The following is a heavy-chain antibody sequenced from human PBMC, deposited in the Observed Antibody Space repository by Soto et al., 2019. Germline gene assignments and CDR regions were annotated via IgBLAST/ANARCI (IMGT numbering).Heavy chain of an antibody. D-gene: IGHD3-10*01. Sequence: EVQLLESGGGLVQPGGSLRVSCEASGFTFSNYAMTWVRQAPGRGLEWVSTISDSGGSTHYADSVKGRFTISRDNSKNTLYLQMNSLRAEDTAVYYCANGWFGELTPYYYVDVWGKGTTVTVSS. CDR1: GFTFSNYA. V-gene: IGHV3-23*01. J-gene: IGHJ6*03. CDR3: ANGWFGELTPYYYVDV. CDR2: ISDSGGST.